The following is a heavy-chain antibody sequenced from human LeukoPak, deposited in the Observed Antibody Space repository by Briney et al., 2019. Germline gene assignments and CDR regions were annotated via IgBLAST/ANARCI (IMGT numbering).Heavy chain of an antibody. J-gene: IGHJ4*02. CDR1: GFSFGDYT. CDR3: ARDLLGVFDY. V-gene: IGHV3-43*01. CDR2: INLNGVSS. D-gene: IGHD3-10*01. Sequence: GGSLRLSCAASGFSFGDYTMHWVRQAPGKGLEWVSLINLNGVSSYYADSVKGRFTISRDNSKNTLYLQMNSLRAEDTAVYYCARDLLGVFDYWGQGTLVTVSS.